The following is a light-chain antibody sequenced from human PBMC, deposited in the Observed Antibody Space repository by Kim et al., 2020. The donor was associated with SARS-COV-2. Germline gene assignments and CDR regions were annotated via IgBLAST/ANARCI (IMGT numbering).Light chain of an antibody. CDR2: GKN. J-gene: IGLJ2*01. Sequence: SSELTQDPAVSVALGQTVRITCQGDSLRSYYASWYQQKPGQAPVLVIYGKNNRPSGIPDRFSGSSSGNTASLTITGAQAEHEADYYCNSRDSSGNYVVFG. CDR1: SLRSYY. V-gene: IGLV3-19*01. CDR3: NSRDSSGNYVV.